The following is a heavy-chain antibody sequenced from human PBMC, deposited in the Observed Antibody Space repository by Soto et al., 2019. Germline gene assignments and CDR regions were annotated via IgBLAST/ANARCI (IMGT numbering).Heavy chain of an antibody. CDR2: ISYDGDNK. V-gene: IGHV3-30*19. D-gene: IGHD3-16*02. CDR3: GKKIMGYTANSDAKYV. J-gene: IGHJ6*02. CDR1: GFTFRNYG. Sequence: GGSLRLSCTPSGFTFRNYGLHWVRQAPGKGLEWVALISYDGDNKYYTDSARGRFTVSRDNYKNTLLLHIDNIRPKDTAVYYYGKKIMGYTANSDAKYVYVLATTVTNSS.